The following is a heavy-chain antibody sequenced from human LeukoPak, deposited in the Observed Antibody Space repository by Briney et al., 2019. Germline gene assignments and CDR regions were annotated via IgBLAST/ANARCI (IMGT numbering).Heavy chain of an antibody. D-gene: IGHD3-16*01. CDR1: GGSISSYY. CDR3: ARDGAHKNHYYSYYYMDV. Sequence: SETLSLTCTVSGGSISSYYWNWIRQPPGKGLEWIGYIYYSGSTNYNPSLKSRVTISIDTSKNQFSLKLSPVTAADTAVYYCARDGAHKNHYYSYYYMDVWGKGTTVTVSS. V-gene: IGHV4-59*01. CDR2: IYYSGST. J-gene: IGHJ6*03.